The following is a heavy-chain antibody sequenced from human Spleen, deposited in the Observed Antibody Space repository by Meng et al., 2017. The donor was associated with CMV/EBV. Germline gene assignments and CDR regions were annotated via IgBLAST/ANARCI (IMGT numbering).Heavy chain of an antibody. CDR3: ARYRDYFHGMDV. V-gene: IGHV3-23*01. CDR2: ISGSGGST. D-gene: IGHD2-2*02. Sequence: GGSLRLSFAASGFTFSSYAMSWVRQAPGKGLEWVSAISGSGGSTYYADSVKGRFTISRDNSKNTLYLQINSLRAEDTAVYFCARYRDYFHGMDVWGQGTTVTVSS. J-gene: IGHJ6*02. CDR1: GFTFSSYA.